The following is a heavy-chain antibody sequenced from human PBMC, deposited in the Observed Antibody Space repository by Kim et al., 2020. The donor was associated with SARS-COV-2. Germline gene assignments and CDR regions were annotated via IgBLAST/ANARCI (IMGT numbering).Heavy chain of an antibody. J-gene: IGHJ6*03. Sequence: GGSLRLSCAASGFTFSDYYMSWIRQAPGKGLEWVSYISSSGSTIYYADSVKGRFTISRDNAKNSLYLQMNSLRAEDTAVYYCARDGSFGYHYYMDVWGKGTTVTVSS. CDR2: ISSSGSTI. D-gene: IGHD3-10*01. V-gene: IGHV3-11*01. CDR3: ARDGSFGYHYYMDV. CDR1: GFTFSDYY.